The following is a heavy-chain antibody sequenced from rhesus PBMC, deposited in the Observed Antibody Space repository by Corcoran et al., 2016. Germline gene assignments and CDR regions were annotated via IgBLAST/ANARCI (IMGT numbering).Heavy chain of an antibody. CDR3: ARYSSSYYFDY. CDR1: GFSISTSGMG. J-gene: IGHJ4*01. CDR2: IYWDDDK. Sequence: QVTLKESGPALVKPTQTLTLPCTFSGFSISTSGMGVGWIRQPPGKALEWLALIYWDDDKYYRTSLKSRLTISKDTSKNQVVLTMTNMDPVDTATYYCARYSSSYYFDYWGQGVLVTVSS. D-gene: IGHD6-43*01. V-gene: IGHV2-174*01.